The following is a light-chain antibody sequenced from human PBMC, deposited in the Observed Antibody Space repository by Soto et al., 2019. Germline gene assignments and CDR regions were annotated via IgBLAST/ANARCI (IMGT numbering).Light chain of an antibody. V-gene: IGLV2-14*01. J-gene: IGLJ1*01. CDR2: DVS. CDR1: SSAVGGYTY. Sequence: QSALTQPASVSGSPGQSITISCHGTSSAVGGYTYVSWYQQHPGKPPKPMFYDVSKRPSGVSNRFSGSKSGNTASLTISGLQAEDEADYYCSSYTSSSTRVFGTGTKVTVL. CDR3: SSYTSSSTRV.